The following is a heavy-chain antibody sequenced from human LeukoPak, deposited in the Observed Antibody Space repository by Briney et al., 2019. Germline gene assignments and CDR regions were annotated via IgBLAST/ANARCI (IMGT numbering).Heavy chain of an antibody. J-gene: IGHJ3*02. CDR3: AREYYYDGSGYLEAFDI. CDR1: GFTFSSHG. Sequence: GGSLRLSCAASGFTFSSHGMHWLRQAPGKGREWVAVIWYDGSNKYYAESVKGRFTISRDNSKNTLHLQMNSLRAEDTAVYYCAREYYYDGSGYLEAFDIWGQGTMVTVSS. CDR2: IWYDGSNK. V-gene: IGHV3-33*01. D-gene: IGHD3-22*01.